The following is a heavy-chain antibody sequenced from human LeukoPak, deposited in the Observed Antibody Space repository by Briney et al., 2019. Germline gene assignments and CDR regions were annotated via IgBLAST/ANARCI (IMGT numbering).Heavy chain of an antibody. J-gene: IGHJ5*02. CDR2: IYYSGST. Sequence: SETLSLTCAVYGGSFSGYYWGWIRQPPGKGLEWIGSIYYSGSTYYNPSLKSRVTISVDTSKNQFSLRLSSVTAADTAVYYCARGVISVSGFDPWGQGTLVTVSS. D-gene: IGHD2-21*01. V-gene: IGHV4-34*01. CDR3: ARGVISVSGFDP. CDR1: GGSFSGYY.